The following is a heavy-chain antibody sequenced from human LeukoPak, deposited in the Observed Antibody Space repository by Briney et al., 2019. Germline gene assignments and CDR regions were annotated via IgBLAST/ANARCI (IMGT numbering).Heavy chain of an antibody. CDR2: IFHSGSV. CDR1: GDPMTGYY. J-gene: IGHJ4*02. CDR3: ARRASSGTFFDY. V-gene: IGHV4-59*08. D-gene: IGHD1-1*01. Sequence: SETLSLTCNVSGDPMTGYYWSWIRQSPGKTLEWIGYIFHSGSVNYSPSFKSRLTISVDTSRKQFSLTLRFVTTTDTAIYYCARRASSGTFFDYWGQGALVTVSS.